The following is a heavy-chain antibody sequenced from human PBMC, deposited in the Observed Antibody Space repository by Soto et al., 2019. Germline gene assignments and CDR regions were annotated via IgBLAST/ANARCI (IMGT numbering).Heavy chain of an antibody. Sequence: QPGGSLRLSCAASGFTFSSYAMHWVRQAPGKGLEWVAVISYDGSNKYYADSVKGRFTISRDNSKNTLYLQMNSLRAEDTAVYYCARARSTYGSGSYYNDYYYYYGMDVWGQGTTVTVSS. V-gene: IGHV3-30-3*01. D-gene: IGHD3-10*01. CDR3: ARARSTYGSGSYYNDYYYYYGMDV. J-gene: IGHJ6*02. CDR1: GFTFSSYA. CDR2: ISYDGSNK.